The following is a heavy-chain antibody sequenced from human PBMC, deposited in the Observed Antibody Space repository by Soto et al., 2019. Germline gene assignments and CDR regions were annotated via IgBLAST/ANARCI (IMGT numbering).Heavy chain of an antibody. V-gene: IGHV3-30*18. CDR3: AKDLLNWNDDR. D-gene: IGHD1-1*01. CDR2: ISYDGSNK. CDR1: GFTFSSYG. J-gene: IGHJ5*02. Sequence: QVQLVESGGGVVQPGRSLRLSCAASGFTFSSYGMHWVRQAPGKGLEWVAVISYDGSNKYYADSVKGRFTISRDNSKNPLYLQMNSLRAEDTAVYYCAKDLLNWNDDRWGQGTLVTVSS.